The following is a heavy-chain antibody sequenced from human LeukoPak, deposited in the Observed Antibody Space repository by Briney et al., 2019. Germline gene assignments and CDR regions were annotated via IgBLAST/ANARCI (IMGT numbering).Heavy chain of an antibody. Sequence: GGSLRLSCEASGFTFSNYAMSWVRQAPGKGLEWVSGISGSGSNTYYADSVKGRFTISRDNSKNTLYLQMNSLRAEDTAVYYCASSYRYWGQGTLVTVSS. V-gene: IGHV3-23*01. J-gene: IGHJ4*02. D-gene: IGHD1-26*01. CDR3: ASSYRY. CDR1: GFTFSNYA. CDR2: ISGSGSNT.